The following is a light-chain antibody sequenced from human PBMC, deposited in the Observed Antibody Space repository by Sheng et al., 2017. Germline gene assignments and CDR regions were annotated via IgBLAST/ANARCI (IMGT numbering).Light chain of an antibody. CDR3: STWDYSLSAWV. J-gene: IGLJ3*02. CDR2: GNS. CDR1: SNNVGSYG. Sequence: QSALTQEASVSGTVGQKVTLSCSGNSNNVGSYGVGWYQQISHGPPKTVMFGNSPPSGIPDRFSGSKSGTTASLISRACSLRTRLINYCSTWDYSLSAWVFGGGTKLTVL. V-gene: IGLV1-44*01.